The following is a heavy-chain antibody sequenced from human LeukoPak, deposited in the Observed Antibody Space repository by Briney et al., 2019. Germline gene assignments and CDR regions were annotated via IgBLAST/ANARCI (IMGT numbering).Heavy chain of an antibody. CDR2: ISWNSDSI. J-gene: IGHJ4*02. V-gene: IGHV3-9*01. CDR3: TKDKGIINGFYYFDS. D-gene: IGHD3-10*01. Sequence: GGSLRLSCAASGFTFSSYGMHWVRQAPGKGLEWVSSISWNSDSIAYADSVKGRFTISRDNAKSSLYLQMNSLRPGDTALYYCTKDKGIINGFYYFDSWGQGTLVAVSS. CDR1: GFTFSSYG.